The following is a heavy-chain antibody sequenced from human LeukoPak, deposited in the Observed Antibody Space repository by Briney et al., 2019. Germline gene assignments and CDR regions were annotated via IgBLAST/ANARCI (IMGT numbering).Heavy chain of an antibody. CDR3: ASYNFQYAFDI. CDR1: GGSISSYY. Sequence: LETLSLTCTVSGGSISSYYWSWIRQPPGKGLEWIGYIYYSGSTNYNPSLKSRVTISVDTSKNQFSLKLSSVTAADTAVYYCASYNFQYAFDIWGQGTMVTVSS. V-gene: IGHV4-59*01. D-gene: IGHD1-20*01. CDR2: IYYSGST. J-gene: IGHJ3*02.